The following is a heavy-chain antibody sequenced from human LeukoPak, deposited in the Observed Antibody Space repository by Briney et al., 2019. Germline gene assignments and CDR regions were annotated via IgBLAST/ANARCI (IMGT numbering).Heavy chain of an antibody. CDR3: ARDVVVAASYYYYYYMDV. CDR2: IYYSGST. CDR1: GGSISSSSYY. D-gene: IGHD2-15*01. Sequence: PSETLSLTCTVSGGSISSSSYYWGWIRQPPGKGLEWIGSIYYSGSTYYNPSLKSRVTISVDTSKNQFSLKLSSVTAADTAVYYCARDVVVAASYYYYYYMDVWGKGITVTVSS. V-gene: IGHV4-39*07. J-gene: IGHJ6*03.